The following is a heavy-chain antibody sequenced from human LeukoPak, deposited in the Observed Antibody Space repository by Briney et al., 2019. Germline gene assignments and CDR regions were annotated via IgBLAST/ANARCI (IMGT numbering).Heavy chain of an antibody. J-gene: IGHJ4*02. V-gene: IGHV3-11*04. CDR2: ISSRSGSSI. Sequence: GGSLRLSCAASGFTFSSYPMNWVRQAPGKGLEWVSYISSRSGSSIYYADSVKGRFTTSRDNAKNSLYLQMNSLRAEDTAVYYCARVGYSGSPGDYWGQGTLVTVSS. CDR1: GFTFSSYP. CDR3: ARVGYSGSPGDY. D-gene: IGHD1-26*01.